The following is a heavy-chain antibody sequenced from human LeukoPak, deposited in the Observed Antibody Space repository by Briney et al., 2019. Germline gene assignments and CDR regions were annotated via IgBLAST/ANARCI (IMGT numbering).Heavy chain of an antibody. D-gene: IGHD3-16*01. CDR2: IYSGGST. CDR1: GFTVSSNY. CDR3: ARHDAEGGLDYFDY. V-gene: IGHV3-53*01. J-gene: IGHJ4*02. Sequence: GGSLRLSCAASGFTVSSNYMSWVRQAPGKGLEWVSVIYSGGSTYYADSVKGRFTISRDNSKNTLYLQMNSLRAEDTAVYYCARHDAEGGLDYFDYWGQGTLVTVSS.